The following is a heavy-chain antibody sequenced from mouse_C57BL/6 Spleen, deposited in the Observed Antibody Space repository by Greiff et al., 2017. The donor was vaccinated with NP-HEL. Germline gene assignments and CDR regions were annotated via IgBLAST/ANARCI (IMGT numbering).Heavy chain of an antibody. CDR2: IHPNSGST. CDR1: GYTFTSYW. Sequence: VQLQQPGAELVKPGASVKLSCKASGYTFTSYWMHWVKQRPGQGLEWIGMIHPNSGSTNYNEKFKSKATLTVDKSSSTAYMQLSSLTSEDSAVYYCARHYYGRGDYAKDYWGQGTSVTVSS. V-gene: IGHV1-64*01. D-gene: IGHD1-1*01. CDR3: ARHYYGRGDYAKDY. J-gene: IGHJ4*01.